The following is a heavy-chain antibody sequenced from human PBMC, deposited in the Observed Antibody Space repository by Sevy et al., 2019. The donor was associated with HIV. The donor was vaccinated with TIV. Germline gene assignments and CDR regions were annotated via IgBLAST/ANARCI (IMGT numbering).Heavy chain of an antibody. CDR1: GFTFSSYG. CDR2: LSYDGSNK. D-gene: IGHD3-22*01. J-gene: IGHJ3*02. Sequence: GGSLRLSCAASGFTFSSYGMHWVRPAPGKGLEWVAVLSYDGSNKYYADSVKGRFTISRDNSKNTLYLQMNSLRAEDTAVYYCVKDYDSSGDDAFDIWGQGTMVTVSS. CDR3: VKDYDSSGDDAFDI. V-gene: IGHV3-30*18.